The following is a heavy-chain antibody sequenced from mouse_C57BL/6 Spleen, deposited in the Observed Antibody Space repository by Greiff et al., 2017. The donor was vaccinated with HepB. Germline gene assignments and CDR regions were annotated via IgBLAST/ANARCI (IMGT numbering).Heavy chain of an antibody. CDR1: GYAFTNYL. D-gene: IGHD2-2*01. J-gene: IGHJ3*01. CDR2: INPGSGGT. CDR3: AREEDGYGRGFAY. V-gene: IGHV1-54*01. Sequence: VKLQESGAELVRPGTSVKVSCKASGYAFTNYLIEWVKQRPGQGLEWIGVINPGSGGTNYNEKFKGKATLTADKSSSTAYMQLSSLTSEDSAVYFCAREEDGYGRGFAYWGQGTLVTVSA.